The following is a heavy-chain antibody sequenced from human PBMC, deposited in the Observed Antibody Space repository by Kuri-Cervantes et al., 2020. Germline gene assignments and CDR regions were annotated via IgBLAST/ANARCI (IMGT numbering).Heavy chain of an antibody. CDR1: GFTFSSYW. CDR3: AKAAYYDILTGYYHY. D-gene: IGHD3-9*01. V-gene: IGHV3-74*01. J-gene: IGHJ4*02. Sequence: GESLKISCAASGFTFSSYWMHWVRQAPGKGLVWVSRINSDGSSTSYADSVKGRFTISRDNAKNTLYLQMNSLRAEDTAVYYCAKAAYYDILTGYYHYWGQGTLVTVSS. CDR2: INSDGSST.